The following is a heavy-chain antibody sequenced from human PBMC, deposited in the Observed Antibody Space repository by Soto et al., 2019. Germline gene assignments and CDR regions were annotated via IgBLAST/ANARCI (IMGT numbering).Heavy chain of an antibody. J-gene: IGHJ5*02. D-gene: IGHD6-13*01. CDR1: GFRFADYT. Sequence: EVQLVESGGGLVQPGRSLRLSCAASGFRFADYTMHWVRQAPGKGLEWVSGLTWNSESIAYADSVKGRCTISRDNAKNSLYLQMNSLRDEDTAFYFCAKGAISGTLNWFEPWGQGTLVTVSS. CDR2: LTWNSESI. V-gene: IGHV3-9*01. CDR3: AKGAISGTLNWFEP.